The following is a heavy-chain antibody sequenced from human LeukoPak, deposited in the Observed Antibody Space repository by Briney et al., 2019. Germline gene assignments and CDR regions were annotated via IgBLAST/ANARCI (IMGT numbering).Heavy chain of an antibody. Sequence: PGGSLRLSCAASGFSFNTHALNWVCQAPGKGLEWVATISGSGRDTYYADSVKGRFTISKDNSKNTLYLQMNSLRVEDTAVYYCAKEARIGHNWFDPWGQGTLVTVSS. CDR3: AKEARIGHNWFDP. CDR2: ISGSGRDT. D-gene: IGHD2-15*01. CDR1: GFSFNTHA. V-gene: IGHV3-23*01. J-gene: IGHJ5*02.